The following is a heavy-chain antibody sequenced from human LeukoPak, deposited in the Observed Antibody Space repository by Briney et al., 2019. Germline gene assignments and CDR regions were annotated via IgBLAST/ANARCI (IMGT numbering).Heavy chain of an antibody. CDR2: IYYSGST. CDR1: GGSISSSSYY. V-gene: IGHV4-39*01. D-gene: IGHD5-12*01. J-gene: IGHJ4*02. Sequence: SETLSLTCTVSGGSISSSSYYWGWIRQPPGKGLEWIGSIYYSGSTYYNPSLKSRVTISVDTSKNQFSLKLSSVTAADPAVYYCARRGYSGYLINYYFDYWGQGTLVTVSS. CDR3: ARRGYSGYLINYYFDY.